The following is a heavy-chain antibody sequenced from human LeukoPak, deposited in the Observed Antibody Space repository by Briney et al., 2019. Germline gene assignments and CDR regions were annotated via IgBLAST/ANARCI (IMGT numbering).Heavy chain of an antibody. CDR3: AKVRASNNYICGELDC. D-gene: IGHD3-16*01. Sequence: GGSLRLSCAASGFSFSYYGMHWVRQGPGKGLEWVTLIPYDGSNKYYADSVKGRFTISRNKSKNTLYLQMNSLRPEDTAVYYCAKVRASNNYICGELDCWGQGTLVTVSS. V-gene: IGHV3-30*02. CDR2: IPYDGSNK. J-gene: IGHJ4*02. CDR1: GFSFSYYG.